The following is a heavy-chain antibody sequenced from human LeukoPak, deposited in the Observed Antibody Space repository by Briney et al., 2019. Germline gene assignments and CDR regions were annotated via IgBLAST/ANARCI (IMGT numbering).Heavy chain of an antibody. D-gene: IGHD3-22*01. V-gene: IGHV4-34*01. CDR1: GGSISSYY. J-gene: IGHJ4*02. Sequence: PSETLSLTCTVSGGSISSYYWSWIRQPPGKGLEWIGEINHSGSTNYNPSLKSRVTISVDTSKNQFSLKLSSVTAADTAVYYCARGRRTRITMIVVVITGYFDYWGQGTLVTVSS. CDR3: ARGRRTRITMIVVVITGYFDY. CDR2: INHSGST.